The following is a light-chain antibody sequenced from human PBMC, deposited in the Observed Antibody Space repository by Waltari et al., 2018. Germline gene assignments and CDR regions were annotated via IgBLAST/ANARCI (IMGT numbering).Light chain of an antibody. CDR3: QSYDSSLSGVV. V-gene: IGLV1-40*01. CDR1: SSNIGAGYD. Sequence: QSVLTQPPSVSGAPGQRVTISCTGSSSNIGAGYDVHWYQQLPGTAPKLLSYGNSTRPSGVLDRFAGSKSGTSASLAITGLQAEDEADYYCQSYDSSLSGVVFGGGTKLTVL. CDR2: GNS. J-gene: IGLJ2*01.